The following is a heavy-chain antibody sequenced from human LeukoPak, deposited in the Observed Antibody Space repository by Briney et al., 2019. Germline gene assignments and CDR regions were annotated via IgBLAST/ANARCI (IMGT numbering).Heavy chain of an antibody. V-gene: IGHV1-18*01. J-gene: IGHJ4*02. CDR3: ARDEALRFLEWSFDY. CDR1: GYTFTSYG. Sequence: GASVKVSCKASGYTFTSYGISWVRQAPGQGLEWMGWISAYNGNTNYAQKLQGRVTMTTDTSTSTAYMELRSLRPDDTAVYYCARDEALRFLEWSFDYWGQGTLVTVSS. D-gene: IGHD3-3*01. CDR2: ISAYNGNT.